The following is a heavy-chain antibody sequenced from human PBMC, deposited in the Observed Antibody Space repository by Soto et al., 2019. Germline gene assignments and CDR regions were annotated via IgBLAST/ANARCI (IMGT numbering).Heavy chain of an antibody. D-gene: IGHD6-19*01. CDR2: IYYSGST. Sequence: QVQLQESGPGLVKPSETLSLNCTVSGGPISSYYWSWIRQSPGKGLEWIGYIYYSGSTNYNPSLKIRVTISVDPSKNQFSLELSSVTAADTAVYYCARGSSGCPPRLDYWGQGTLVTVSS. CDR3: ARGSSGCPPRLDY. CDR1: GGPISSYY. V-gene: IGHV4-59*01. J-gene: IGHJ4*02.